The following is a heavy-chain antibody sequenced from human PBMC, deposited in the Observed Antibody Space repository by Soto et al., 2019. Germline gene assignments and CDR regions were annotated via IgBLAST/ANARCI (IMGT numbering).Heavy chain of an antibody. CDR3: ARDGRYYDSSGLDY. D-gene: IGHD3-22*01. J-gene: IGHJ4*02. Sequence: PGGSLRLSCAASGFTFSSYAMHWVRQAPGKGLEWVAVISYDGSNKYYADSVKGRFTISRDNSKNTLYLQMNSLRAEDTAVYYCARDGRYYDSSGLDYWGQGTLVTVSS. CDR1: GFTFSSYA. V-gene: IGHV3-30-3*01. CDR2: ISYDGSNK.